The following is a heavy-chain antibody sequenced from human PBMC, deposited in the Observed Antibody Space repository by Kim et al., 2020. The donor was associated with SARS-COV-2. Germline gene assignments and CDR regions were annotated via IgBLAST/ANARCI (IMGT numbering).Heavy chain of an antibody. J-gene: IGHJ3*02. CDR2: IYYSGST. CDR1: GGSISSSSYY. D-gene: IGHD5-18*01. V-gene: IGHV4-39*01. CDR3: VRHSFSYGYHDAFDI. Sequence: SETLSLTCTVSGGSISSSSYYWGWIRQPPGKGLEWIGSIYYSGSTYYNPSLKSRVTISVDTSKNQFSLKLSSVTAADTAVYYCVRHSFSYGYHDAFDIWGQGTMVTVSS.